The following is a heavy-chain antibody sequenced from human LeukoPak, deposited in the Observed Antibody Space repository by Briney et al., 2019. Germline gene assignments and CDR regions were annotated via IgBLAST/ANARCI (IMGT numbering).Heavy chain of an antibody. D-gene: IGHD2-21*01. CDR2: IDTSGIT. V-gene: IGHV4-4*07. CDR1: GGSMITNY. Sequence: PSETLSLTFTVSGGSMITNYCNWIRQPAGKGLEWIGRIDTSGITDYNPSLKSRVTMSVNTSKNEFSLKLSSVTAADTAMYCCVRDVVRGSLGGFDPWGQGTLVTVSS. J-gene: IGHJ5*02. CDR3: VRDVVRGSLGGFDP.